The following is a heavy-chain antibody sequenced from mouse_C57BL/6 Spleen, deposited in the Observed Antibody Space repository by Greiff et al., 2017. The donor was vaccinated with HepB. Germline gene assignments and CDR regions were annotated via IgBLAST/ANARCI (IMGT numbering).Heavy chain of an antibody. CDR2: IDPEDGDT. D-gene: IGHD1-1*01. Sequence: EVQRVESGAELVRPGASVKLSCTASGFNIKDYYMHWVKQRPEQGLEWIGRIDPEDGDTEYAPKFQGKATMTADTSSNTAYLQLSSLTSEDTAVYYCTTGDGITTVVPFAYWGQGTLVTVSA. CDR3: TTGDGITTVVPFAY. J-gene: IGHJ3*01. CDR1: GFNIKDYY. V-gene: IGHV14-1*01.